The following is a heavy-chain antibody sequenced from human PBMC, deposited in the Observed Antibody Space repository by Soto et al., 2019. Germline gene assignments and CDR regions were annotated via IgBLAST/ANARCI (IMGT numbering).Heavy chain of an antibody. CDR2: IFYSGST. CDR1: GGSISNYY. J-gene: IGHJ5*02. V-gene: IGHV4-59*01. Sequence: QVHLQESGPRLVKPSETLSLTCTVSGGSISNYYWSWIRQPPGRGLEWIGHIFYSGSTNYNPALKSRVTISVDTSKSQFSLKLSSVTAADTAVYYCAKDSGYNYGYFRGFDPWGQGTLVTVSS. CDR3: AKDSGYNYGYFRGFDP. D-gene: IGHD5-18*01.